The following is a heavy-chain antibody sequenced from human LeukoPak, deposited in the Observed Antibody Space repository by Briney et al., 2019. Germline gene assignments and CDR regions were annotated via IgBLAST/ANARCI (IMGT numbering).Heavy chain of an antibody. CDR2: ISPYIGNT. Sequence: ASVKVSCKASGYTFTKYDIHWVRQAPGQGLEWPGWISPYIGNTYYSQKVQGRVTMTTDTSTTTAYMELRSLRSDDTGVYYCARFTPRLSREKFDYWGQGTLVTLSS. D-gene: IGHD3-3*02. CDR3: ARFTPRLSREKFDY. J-gene: IGHJ4*02. V-gene: IGHV1-18*01. CDR1: GYTFTKYD.